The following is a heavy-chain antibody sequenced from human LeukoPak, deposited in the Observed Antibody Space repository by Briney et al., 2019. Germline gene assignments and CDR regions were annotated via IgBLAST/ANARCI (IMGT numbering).Heavy chain of an antibody. V-gene: IGHV4-34*01. CDR2: INHSGST. CDR1: GGSFSGYY. Sequence: PSETLSLTCAGYGGSFSGYYWSWIRQPPGKGLEWIGEINHSGSTNYNPSLKSRVTISVDTSKNQFPLKLSSVTAADTAVYYCARGAVPAAISSSQFSNWFDPWGQGTLVTVSS. D-gene: IGHD2-2*01. J-gene: IGHJ5*02. CDR3: ARGAVPAAISSSQFSNWFDP.